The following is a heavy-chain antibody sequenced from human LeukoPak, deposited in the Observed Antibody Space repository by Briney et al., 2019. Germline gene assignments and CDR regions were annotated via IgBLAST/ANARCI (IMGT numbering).Heavy chain of an antibody. V-gene: IGHV1-69*04. CDR1: GGTFSSYA. CDR3: ARVAIRYCSSTSCPAHFDY. CDR2: IIPILGIA. D-gene: IGHD2-2*01. Sequence: SVKVSCKASGGTFSSYAISWVRQAPGQGLEWMGRIIPILGIANYAQKFQGRVTITRNTSISTAYMELSSLRSEDTAVYYCARVAIRYCSSTSCPAHFDYWGQGTLVTVSS. J-gene: IGHJ4*02.